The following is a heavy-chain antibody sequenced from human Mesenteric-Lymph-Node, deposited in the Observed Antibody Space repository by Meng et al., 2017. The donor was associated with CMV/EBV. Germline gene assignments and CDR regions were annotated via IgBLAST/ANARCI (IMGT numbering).Heavy chain of an antibody. CDR1: NSSTYA. CDR2: ISYDGSHE. Sequence: NSSTYAIHWVRQGPGMGLEWLAVISYDGSHEFLADSVKGRFAISRDNSKNTIYLQMDSLRIEDTAVYYCARDLSGYTSGWGSYFDYWGQGTLVTVSS. D-gene: IGHD6-19*01. J-gene: IGHJ4*02. V-gene: IGHV3-30*09. CDR3: ARDLSGYTSGWGSYFDY.